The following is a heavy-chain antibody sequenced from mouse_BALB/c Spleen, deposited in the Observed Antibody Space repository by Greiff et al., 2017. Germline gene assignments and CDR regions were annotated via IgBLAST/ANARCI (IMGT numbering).Heavy chain of an antibody. J-gene: IGHJ4*01. V-gene: IGHV1-7*01. CDR2: INPSTGYT. CDR3: ARRLLRPNYYAMDY. CDR1: GYTFTSYW. D-gene: IGHD1-2*01. Sequence: VQLQQSGAELAKPGASVKMSCKASGYTFTSYWMHWVKQRPGQGLEWIGYINPSTGYTEYNQKFKDKATLTADKSSSTAYMQLSSLTSEDSAVYYCARRLLRPNYYAMDYWGQGTSVTVSS.